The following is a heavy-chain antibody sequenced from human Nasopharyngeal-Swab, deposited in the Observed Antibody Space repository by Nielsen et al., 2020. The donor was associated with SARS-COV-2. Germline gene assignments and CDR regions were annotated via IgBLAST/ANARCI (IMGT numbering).Heavy chain of an antibody. D-gene: IGHD1-14*01. CDR1: GFTFSSYW. CDR3: ARARRPEYYFDY. Sequence: LKISCAASGFTFSSYWMSWVRQAPGKGLEWVANIKQDGSEKYYVDSVKGRFTISRDNAKNSLYLQMNSLRAEDTAVYYCARARRPEYYFDYWGQGTLVTVSS. J-gene: IGHJ4*02. V-gene: IGHV3-7*01. CDR2: IKQDGSEK.